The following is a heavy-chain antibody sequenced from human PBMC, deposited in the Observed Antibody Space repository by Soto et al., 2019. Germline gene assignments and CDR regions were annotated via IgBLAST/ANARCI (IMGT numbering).Heavy chain of an antibody. D-gene: IGHD6-6*01. CDR1: GITFSSYW. J-gene: IGHJ4*02. CDR2: INTAGSST. CDR3: ARGDTRPSSSSGY. Sequence: EVQLVESGGGLVQPGGSLRLSCAASGITFSSYWMHWVRQAPGKGLVWVSRINTAGSSTSYADSVKGGFSISRDDAKSTLYLQTNSLTAEHMAVYFCARGDTRPSSSSGYWGQGNLVTVYS. V-gene: IGHV3-74*01.